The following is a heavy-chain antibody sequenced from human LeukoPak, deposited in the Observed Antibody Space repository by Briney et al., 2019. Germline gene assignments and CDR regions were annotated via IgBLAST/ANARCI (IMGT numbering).Heavy chain of an antibody. V-gene: IGHV1-18*01. Sequence: ASVRISCKAPGYTFTTYSNTWVRQAPGQGLEWMGWISAYNGDTSYAQNLQDRVTMATDTSTSTAYMELRSLISDDTAVYYCARALRIAAHWFHPWGEGTLVTVSS. D-gene: IGHD6-13*01. CDR3: ARALRIAAHWFHP. J-gene: IGHJ5*02. CDR2: ISAYNGDT. CDR1: GYTFTTYS.